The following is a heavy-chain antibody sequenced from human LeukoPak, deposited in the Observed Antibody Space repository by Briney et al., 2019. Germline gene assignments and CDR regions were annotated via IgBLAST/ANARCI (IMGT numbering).Heavy chain of an antibody. J-gene: IGHJ6*02. CDR3: ARGFPYYDFWSGAYPPYGMDV. CDR1: GGSFSGYY. CDR2: INHSGST. D-gene: IGHD3-3*01. V-gene: IGHV4-34*01. Sequence: SETLSLTCAVYGGSFSGYYWSWIRQPPGEGVEWIGEINHSGSTNYNPSLKSRVTISVDTSKNQFSLKLSSVTAADTAVYYCARGFPYYDFWSGAYPPYGMDVWGQGTTVTVSS.